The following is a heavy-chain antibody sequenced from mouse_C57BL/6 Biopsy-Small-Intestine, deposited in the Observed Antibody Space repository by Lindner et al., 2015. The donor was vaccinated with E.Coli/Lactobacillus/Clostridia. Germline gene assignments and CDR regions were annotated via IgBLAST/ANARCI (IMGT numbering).Heavy chain of an antibody. CDR2: IKPYNGGT. CDR3: ARDYSNYEGYFDV. D-gene: IGHD2-5*01. J-gene: IGHJ1*03. CDR1: GYTFTDYY. Sequence: VQLQESGPVLVKPGASVKMSCKASGYTFTDYYMNWVKQSHGKSLEWIGVIKPYNGGTSYNQKFKGKATLTVDKSSSTAYMELNSLTSEDSAVCYCARDYSNYEGYFDVWGTGTTVTVSS. V-gene: IGHV1-19*01.